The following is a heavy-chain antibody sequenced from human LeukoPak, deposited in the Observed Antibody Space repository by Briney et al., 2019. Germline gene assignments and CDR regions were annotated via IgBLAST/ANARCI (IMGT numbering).Heavy chain of an antibody. Sequence: SETLSLTCTVSGRSITSYYWSCVRQPPGEGLEWLGYIYYSGTTNYNPTLRSRITISVDKSKNQFSQKVISVTAAYTAVYYGRIFLYCSDSRGDYIPYYGVDVWGQGTTVTVSS. D-gene: IGHD3-22*01. CDR2: IYYSGTT. J-gene: IGHJ6*02. CDR1: GRSITSYY. V-gene: IGHV4-59*12. CDR3: RIFLYCSDSRGDYIPYYGVDV.